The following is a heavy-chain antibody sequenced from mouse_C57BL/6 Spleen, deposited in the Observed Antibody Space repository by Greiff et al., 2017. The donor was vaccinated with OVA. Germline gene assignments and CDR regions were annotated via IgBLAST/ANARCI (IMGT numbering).Heavy chain of an antibody. Sequence: QLQQPGAELVMPGASVKLSCKASGYTFTSYWMHWVKQRPGQGLEWIGEIDPSDSYTNYNQKFKGKSTLTVDKSSSTAYMQLSSLTSEDSAVYYCARSGRGGYFDYWGQGTTLTVSS. CDR2: IDPSDSYT. D-gene: IGHD3-1*01. CDR3: ARSGRGGYFDY. CDR1: GYTFTSYW. V-gene: IGHV1-69*01. J-gene: IGHJ2*01.